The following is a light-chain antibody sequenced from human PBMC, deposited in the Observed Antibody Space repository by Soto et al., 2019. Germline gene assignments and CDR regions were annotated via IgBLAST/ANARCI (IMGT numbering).Light chain of an antibody. CDR2: EVS. CDR3: SSYAGNGYV. V-gene: IGLV2-8*01. CDR1: SSDVGGYNY. J-gene: IGLJ1*01. Sequence: QSALTQPPSASGSPGQSVTISCTGASSDVGGYNYVSWCQQHPGKAPKLMIYEVSKRPSGVPDRFSGSKSGNTASLTVSGLQAEDEAAYFCSSYAGNGYVLGTGTKVTVL.